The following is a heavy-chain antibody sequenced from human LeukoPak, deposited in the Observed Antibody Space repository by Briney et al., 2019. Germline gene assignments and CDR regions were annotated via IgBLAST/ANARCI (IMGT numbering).Heavy chain of an antibody. J-gene: IGHJ6*02. Sequence: SETLSLTCTVSGGSISEDYWSWIRQPPGMGLEWIGYVSLSDFNKSNGDITNYNPSLESRITTSRDTSKNQFSLKLSSMTAADTAVYYCARDLMVRGEYYYYGMDVWGQGTTVTVSS. CDR1: GGSISEDY. CDR3: ARDLMVRGEYYYYGMDV. CDR2: VSLSDFNKSNGDIT. D-gene: IGHD3-10*01. V-gene: IGHV4-59*01.